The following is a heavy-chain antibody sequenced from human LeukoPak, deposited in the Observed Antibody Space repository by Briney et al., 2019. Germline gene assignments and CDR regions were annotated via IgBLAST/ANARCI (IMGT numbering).Heavy chain of an antibody. D-gene: IGHD2-2*01. CDR1: GYTFTSYG. CDR3: ARGGYCSSTSCSRSHFDP. V-gene: IGHV1-18*01. J-gene: IGHJ5*02. Sequence: ASVKVSCKASGYTFTSYGISWVRQAPGQGLEWMGWISAYNGNTNYAQKLQGRVTMTTDTSTSTAYMELRSLRSDDTAVYYCARGGYCSSTSCSRSHFDPWGQGTLVTVSS. CDR2: ISAYNGNT.